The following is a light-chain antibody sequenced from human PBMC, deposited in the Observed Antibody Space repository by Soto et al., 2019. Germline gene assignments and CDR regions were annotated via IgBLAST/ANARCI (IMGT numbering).Light chain of an antibody. CDR3: QQYNDYSWT. J-gene: IGKJ1*01. Sequence: IQMTQSPSTLSASVGDRVAITCRASQSIGIWLAWYQKKPGKAPRFLIYKASTLQTGVPSRFSGSGSGTEFTLPISSLQPDDFATYYCQQYNDYSWTFGQGTKVQIQ. V-gene: IGKV1-5*03. CDR2: KAS. CDR1: QSIGIW.